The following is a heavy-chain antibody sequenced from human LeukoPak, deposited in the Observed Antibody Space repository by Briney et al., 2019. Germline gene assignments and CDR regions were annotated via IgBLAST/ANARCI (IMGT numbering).Heavy chain of an antibody. J-gene: IGHJ3*02. D-gene: IGHD2-2*01. CDR2: ISSSSSYI. CDR1: GFTFSSYS. Sequence: GGSLRLSCAASGFTFSSYSMNWVRQAPGKGLEWVSSISSSSSYIYYADSVKGRFTIPRDNAKNSLYLQMNSLRAEDTAVYYCASSRSTDAFDIWGQGTMVTVSS. CDR3: ASSRSTDAFDI. V-gene: IGHV3-21*01.